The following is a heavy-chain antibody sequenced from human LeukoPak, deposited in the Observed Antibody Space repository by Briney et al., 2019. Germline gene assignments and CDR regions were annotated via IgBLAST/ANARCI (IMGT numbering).Heavy chain of an antibody. CDR1: GYTFTSYA. CDR2: ISAYNGNT. J-gene: IGHJ4*02. CDR3: AREAHAWYYDSSGAEYYFDY. V-gene: IGHV1-18*01. Sequence: EASVKVSCKASGYTFTSYAMNWVRQAPGQGLEWMGWISAYNGNTNYAQKLQGRVTMTTDTSTSTAYMELRSLRSDDTAVYYCAREAHAWYYDSSGAEYYFDYWGQGTLVTVSS. D-gene: IGHD3-22*01.